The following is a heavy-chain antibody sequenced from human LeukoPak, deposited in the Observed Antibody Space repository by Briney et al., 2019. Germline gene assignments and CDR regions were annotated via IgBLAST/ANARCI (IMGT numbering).Heavy chain of an antibody. CDR1: GGTFSSYA. CDR3: ARGREWLRHNWFDP. D-gene: IGHD5-12*01. V-gene: IGHV1-69*04. CDR2: IIPILGIA. J-gene: IGHJ5*02. Sequence: GASVKVSCKASGGTFSSYAISWVRQAPGQGLEWMGRIIPILGIANYAQKFQGRVTMTRNTSISTAYMELSSLRSEDTAVYYCARGREWLRHNWFDPWGQGTLVTVSS.